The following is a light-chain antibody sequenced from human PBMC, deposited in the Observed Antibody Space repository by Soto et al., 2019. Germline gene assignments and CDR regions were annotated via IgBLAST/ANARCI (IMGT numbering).Light chain of an antibody. J-gene: IGKJ1*01. CDR1: QSVSSN. V-gene: IGKV3-15*01. CDR3: QQYNNWPPGWT. Sequence: EIIMTQSPATLSVYQGERATLSCRASQSVSSNLAWYQQKPGQAPRLLIYGASTRATGIPARFSGSGSGTDFTLTISSLQSEDFAVYCCQQYNNWPPGWTFGQGTKVDIK. CDR2: GAS.